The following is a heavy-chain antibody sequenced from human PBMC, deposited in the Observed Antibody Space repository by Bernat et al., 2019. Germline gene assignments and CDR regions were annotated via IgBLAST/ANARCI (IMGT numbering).Heavy chain of an antibody. CDR2: ISSSGSTI. D-gene: IGHD2-21*02. J-gene: IGHJ4*02. CDR1: GFTFSSYE. V-gene: IGHV3-48*03. Sequence: EVQLVESGGGLVQPGGSLRLSCAASGFTFSSYEMNWVRQAPGKGLEWVSYISSSGSTIYYADSVKGRFTISRDNAKNSLYLQMNSLRAEDTAVYYCAGAGVTAIQVYYFDYWGQGTLVTVSS. CDR3: AGAGVTAIQVYYFDY.